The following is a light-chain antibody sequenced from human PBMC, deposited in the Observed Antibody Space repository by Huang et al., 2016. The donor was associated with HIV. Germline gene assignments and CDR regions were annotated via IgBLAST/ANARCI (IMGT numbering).Light chain of an antibody. CDR3: QQYNNWQT. Sequence: EIVLTQSPSSLSVSPGEIATLSRRASQSVTSSVAWYQQKPGHAPRLLIYDASTRATGSPARFRGSGSGTEFPITISSLQSEDFAVYYCQQYNNWQTFGQGTKLQIK. J-gene: IGKJ2*01. V-gene: IGKV3-15*01. CDR2: DAS. CDR1: QSVTSS.